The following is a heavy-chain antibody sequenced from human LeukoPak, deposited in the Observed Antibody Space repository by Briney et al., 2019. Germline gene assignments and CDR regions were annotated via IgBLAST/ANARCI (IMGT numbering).Heavy chain of an antibody. CDR2: ISSSGSYI. CDR1: GFTFSDYY. J-gene: IGHJ4*02. CDR3: AREASSALRFLEWLPEIDFDY. D-gene: IGHD3-3*01. V-gene: IGHV3-11*04. Sequence: PGGSLRLSCAASGFTFSDYYMSWIRQAPGKGLEWVSYISSSGSYIYYADSVKGRFTISRDNAKNSLYLQMNSLRAEDTAVYYCAREASSALRFLEWLPEIDFDYWGQGTLVTVSS.